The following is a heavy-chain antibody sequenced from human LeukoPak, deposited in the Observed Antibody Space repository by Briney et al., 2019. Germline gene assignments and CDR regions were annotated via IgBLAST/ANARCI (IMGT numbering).Heavy chain of an antibody. D-gene: IGHD3-16*01. CDR2: ISYSGNT. J-gene: IGHJ6*03. V-gene: IGHV4-39*07. Sequence: SETLSLTCNVSGGSITSSTYHWNWIRQPPGKGLEWIGSISYSGNTYYNPSLKSRVTISIDTSKNQFSLRLSSVTAADTAVYYCARETSQKGAHYMDVWGKGTTVTISS. CDR3: ARETSQKGAHYMDV. CDR1: GGSITSSTYH.